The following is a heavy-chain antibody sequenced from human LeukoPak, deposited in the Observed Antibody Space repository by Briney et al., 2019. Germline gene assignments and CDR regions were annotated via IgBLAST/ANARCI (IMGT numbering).Heavy chain of an antibody. Sequence: GRSLRLSCAASGFTFSSYGMHWVRQAPGKGLEGVAVISYDGSNKYYADSVKGRFTISRDNSKNTLYLQMNSLRAEDTAVYYCAKDLDYYGSVRILPHYWGQGTLVTVSS. V-gene: IGHV3-30*18. D-gene: IGHD3-10*01. CDR2: ISYDGSNK. CDR1: GFTFSSYG. CDR3: AKDLDYYGSVRILPHY. J-gene: IGHJ4*02.